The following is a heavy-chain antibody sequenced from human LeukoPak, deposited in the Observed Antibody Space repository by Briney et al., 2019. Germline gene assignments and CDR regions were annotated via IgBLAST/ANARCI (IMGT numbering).Heavy chain of an antibody. J-gene: IGHJ5*02. CDR3: AGGTSGHDYFFPWFDP. CDR1: GDSVSRNSAT. D-gene: IGHD5-12*01. V-gene: IGHV6-1*01. CDR2: TYFRSKWYD. Sequence: SQTLSLTCAISGDSVSRNSATWNWIRQSPSRGLEWLGRTYFRSKWYDDYAVSVKSRITISPDTSKNQFSLQLNSVTPEDTAVYYCAGGTSGHDYFFPWFDPWGQGTLVTVSS.